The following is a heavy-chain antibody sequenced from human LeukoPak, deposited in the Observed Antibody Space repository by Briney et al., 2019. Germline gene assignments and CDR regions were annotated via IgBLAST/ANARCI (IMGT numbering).Heavy chain of an antibody. J-gene: IGHJ4*02. CDR2: ISSNGGST. V-gene: IGHV3-64*01. CDR3: AGGIRYFDY. D-gene: IGHD3-9*01. CDR1: GFTFSSYA. Sequence: PGGSLRLSCAASGFTFSSYAMHWVRQAPGKGLEYVSAISSNGGSTYYANSVKGRFTISRDNSKNTLYLQMGSLRAEDMAVYYCAGGIRYFDYWGQGTLVTVSS.